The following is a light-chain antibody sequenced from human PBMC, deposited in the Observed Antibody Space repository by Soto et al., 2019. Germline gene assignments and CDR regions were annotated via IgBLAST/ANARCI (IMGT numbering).Light chain of an antibody. CDR2: GAS. CDR3: QHYRTS. Sequence: EIVLTQSPGTLSLSPGERATLSCRASQSVSSSYLAWYQQKPDQAPRQLIYGASSRATGIPDRFSGSGSATDFTLTITRLEPEDFAVYYCQHYRTSFGGGTRVEIK. J-gene: IGKJ4*01. CDR1: QSVSSSY. V-gene: IGKV3-20*01.